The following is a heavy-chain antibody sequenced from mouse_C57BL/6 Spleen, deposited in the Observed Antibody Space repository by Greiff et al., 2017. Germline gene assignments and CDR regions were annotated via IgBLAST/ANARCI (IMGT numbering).Heavy chain of an antibody. CDR1: GYTFTSYW. Sequence: QVQLQQPGAELVRPGSSVKLSCKASGYTFTSYWMHWVKQRPIQGLEWIGNIDPSDSETHYNQKFKDKATLTVDKSSSTAYMQLSSLTSEDSAVYDCARPHYYGTWYFDVWGTGTTVTVSS. CDR2: IDPSDSET. J-gene: IGHJ1*03. CDR3: ARPHYYGTWYFDV. V-gene: IGHV1-52*01. D-gene: IGHD1-2*01.